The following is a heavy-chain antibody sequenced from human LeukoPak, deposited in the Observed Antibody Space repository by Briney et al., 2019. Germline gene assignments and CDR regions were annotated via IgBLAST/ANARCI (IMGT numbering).Heavy chain of an antibody. CDR3: AKYVWGSYPTFEDY. V-gene: IGHV4-59*01. D-gene: IGHD3-16*02. Sequence: SETLSLTCTVSGGSISSYYWSWIRQPPGKGLEWIGHISYSGSTNYNPSLKSRVTISVDTSKSQFSLKLSSVTAADTAVYYCAKYVWGSYPTFEDYWGQGTLVTVSS. J-gene: IGHJ4*02. CDR2: ISYSGST. CDR1: GGSISSYY.